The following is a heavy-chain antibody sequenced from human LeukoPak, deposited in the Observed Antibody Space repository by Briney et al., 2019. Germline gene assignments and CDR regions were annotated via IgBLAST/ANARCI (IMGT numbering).Heavy chain of an antibody. CDR1: GFTFSRYW. J-gene: IGHJ4*02. Sequence: GGSLRLSCAASGFTFSRYWMHWVRQGPGKGLVWVSRINSDGSSTSYADSVKGRFTISRDNAKNTLYLQMNSLRAEDTAVYYCARERVMYYYGAGSPDYWGQGTLVTVSP. CDR2: INSDGSST. V-gene: IGHV3-74*01. D-gene: IGHD3-10*01. CDR3: ARERVMYYYGAGSPDY.